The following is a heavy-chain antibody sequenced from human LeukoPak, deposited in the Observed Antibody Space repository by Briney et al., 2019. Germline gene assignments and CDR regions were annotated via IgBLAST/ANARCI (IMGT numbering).Heavy chain of an antibody. Sequence: PGGSLRLSCAASGFTFSSYAMSWVRQAPGKGLEWVSAISGSGGSTYYADSVKGRFTISRDNSKNTLYLQMNSLRAEDTAVYYCAKDCSSTSCYKEGHWFDPWGQGTLVTVSS. V-gene: IGHV3-23*01. J-gene: IGHJ5*02. CDR3: AKDCSSTSCYKEGHWFDP. CDR2: ISGSGGST. CDR1: GFTFSSYA. D-gene: IGHD2-2*01.